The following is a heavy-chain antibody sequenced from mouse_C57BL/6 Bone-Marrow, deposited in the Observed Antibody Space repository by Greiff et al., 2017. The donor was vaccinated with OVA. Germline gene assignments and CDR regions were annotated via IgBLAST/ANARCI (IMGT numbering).Heavy chain of an antibody. D-gene: IGHD1-1*01. CDR2: IYPGDGDT. J-gene: IGHJ1*03. CDR3: ARGTTVVPWYCDV. V-gene: IGHV1-82*01. CDR1: GYAFSSSW. Sequence: VQLQQSGPELVKPGASVKISCKASGYAFSSSWMNWVKQRPGKGLEWIGRIYPGDGDTNYNGKFKGKATLTADKSSSTAYMQLSSLTSEDSAVYFCARGTTVVPWYCDVWGTGTTVTVSS.